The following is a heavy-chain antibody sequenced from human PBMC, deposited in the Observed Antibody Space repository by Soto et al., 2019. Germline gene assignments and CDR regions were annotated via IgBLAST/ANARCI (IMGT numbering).Heavy chain of an antibody. Sequence: SVKVSCKASGGTFSSYPINWVRQAPGQGLEWMGRITPILGIANYAQKFQGRVTITADKSTSTASMELSSLRSEDTAVYYCASQESSWGQGTLVTVSS. V-gene: IGHV1-69*02. CDR3: ASQESS. D-gene: IGHD3-10*01. CDR2: ITPILGIA. CDR1: GGTFSSYP. J-gene: IGHJ5*02.